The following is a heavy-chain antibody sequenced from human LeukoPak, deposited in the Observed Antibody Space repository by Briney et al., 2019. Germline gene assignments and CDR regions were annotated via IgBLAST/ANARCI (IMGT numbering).Heavy chain of an antibody. CDR1: GYTFTSYG. Sequence: GASVKVSCKASGYTFTSYGISWVRPAPGQGLEWMGWISAYNGNTNHAQKLQGRVTMTTDTSTSTAYVELKSLRSDDTAVYYCARESSGGSCYYWGQGTLVTAYS. V-gene: IGHV1-18*01. CDR3: ARESSGGSCYY. J-gene: IGHJ4*02. CDR2: ISAYNGNT. D-gene: IGHD2-15*01.